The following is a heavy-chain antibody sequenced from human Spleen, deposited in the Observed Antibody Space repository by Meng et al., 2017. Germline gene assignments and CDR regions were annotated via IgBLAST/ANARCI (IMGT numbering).Heavy chain of an antibody. CDR3: TRGKKYYYDSTGYFAY. D-gene: IGHD3-22*01. CDR2: INHGGST. CDR1: GEPLSGYY. V-gene: IGHV4-34*01. J-gene: IGHJ4*02. Sequence: QVQLQQWGSGLLNPSETLSLTCAVYGEPLSGYYWSWIRQPPGKGLEWIGEINHGGSTNYNPSLKSRVTISVDTSKNHFSLNLTSVTAADTAVYYCTRGKKYYYDSTGYFAYWGQGTLVTVSS.